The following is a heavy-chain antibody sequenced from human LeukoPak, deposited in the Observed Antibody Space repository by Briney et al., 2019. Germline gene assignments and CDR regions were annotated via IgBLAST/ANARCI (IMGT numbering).Heavy chain of an antibody. CDR1: GYTFTDYY. Sequence: ASVKVSCKASGYTFTDYYMHWVRQAPGQGIEWMGWINPNDGDTNYAQKFQGRVTMTRDTSISTAHMEVSRLRSDDTAVYYCARANFLYCSSTTCLIDYWGQGTLVTVSS. CDR3: ARANFLYCSSTTCLIDY. V-gene: IGHV1-2*02. CDR2: INPNDGDT. J-gene: IGHJ4*02. D-gene: IGHD2-2*01.